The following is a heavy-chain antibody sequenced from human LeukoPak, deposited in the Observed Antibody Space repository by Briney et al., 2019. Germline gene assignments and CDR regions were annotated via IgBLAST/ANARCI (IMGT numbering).Heavy chain of an antibody. D-gene: IGHD2-2*01. Sequence: GESLKISCKSSGYSFTSYWIGWVRQMPGKGLEWMGIIYPGDSDTRYSPSFQGQVTISADKSINTAYLQWSSLKASDTAMYYCARGGPCSSTSCYPPDYYYGMDVWGQGTTVTVSS. CDR1: GYSFTSYW. CDR2: IYPGDSDT. CDR3: ARGGPCSSTSCYPPDYYYGMDV. V-gene: IGHV5-51*01. J-gene: IGHJ6*02.